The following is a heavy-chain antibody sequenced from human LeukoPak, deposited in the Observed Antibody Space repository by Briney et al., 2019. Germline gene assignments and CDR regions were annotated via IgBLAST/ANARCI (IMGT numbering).Heavy chain of an antibody. Sequence: GGSLRLSCAASGFTFSSYGMHWVRQAPGKGLEWVAVISYDGSNKYYADSVKGRFTISRDNSKNTLYLQMNSLRAEDTAVYYCAKAALYSSSWSYYFDYWGQGTLVTVSS. D-gene: IGHD6-13*01. CDR2: ISYDGSNK. V-gene: IGHV3-30*18. J-gene: IGHJ4*02. CDR1: GFTFSSYG. CDR3: AKAALYSSSWSYYFDY.